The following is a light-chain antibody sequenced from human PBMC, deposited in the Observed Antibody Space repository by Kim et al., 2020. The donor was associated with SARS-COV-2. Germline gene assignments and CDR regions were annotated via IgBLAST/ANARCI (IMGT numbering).Light chain of an antibody. Sequence: ALGQTARITCQGDSLRSYYASWYRKKPGQAHVLVIYGKNTRPSGIPDRFSGSSSGNTASLTITGAQAEDEADYYCNSRDSSGNHWVFGGGTKLTVL. CDR3: NSRDSSGNHWV. CDR2: GKN. CDR1: SLRSYY. V-gene: IGLV3-19*01. J-gene: IGLJ3*02.